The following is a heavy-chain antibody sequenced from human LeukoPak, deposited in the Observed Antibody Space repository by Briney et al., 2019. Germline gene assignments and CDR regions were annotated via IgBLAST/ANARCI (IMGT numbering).Heavy chain of an antibody. CDR3: ARGLPTYYFDY. Sequence: SETLSLTCTVSGGSISTSSYYWGWIRQPPGKGLECIGNIYYSGSTYYNPSLKSRVTISVDTSKNQFSLKLSSVTAADTAVYYCARGLPTYYFDYWGQGTLVTVSS. CDR1: GGSISTSSYY. V-gene: IGHV4-39*07. D-gene: IGHD2-2*01. J-gene: IGHJ4*02. CDR2: IYYSGST.